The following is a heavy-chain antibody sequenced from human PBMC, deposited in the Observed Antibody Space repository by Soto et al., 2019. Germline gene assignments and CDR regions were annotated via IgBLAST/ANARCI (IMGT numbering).Heavy chain of an antibody. D-gene: IGHD6-13*01. V-gene: IGHV3-30-3*01. CDR3: AKGTRSWYPEYYFDY. CDR2: ISYDGSNK. J-gene: IGHJ4*02. CDR1: GFTFSSYA. Sequence: GGSLRLSCAASGFTFSSYAMHWVRQAPGKGLEWVAVISYDGSNKYYADSVKGRFTISRDNSKNTLYLQMNSLRAEDTAVYYCAKGTRSWYPEYYFDYWGQGTLVTVSS.